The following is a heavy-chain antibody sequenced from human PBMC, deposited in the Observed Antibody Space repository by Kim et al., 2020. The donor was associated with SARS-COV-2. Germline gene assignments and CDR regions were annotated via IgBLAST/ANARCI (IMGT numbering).Heavy chain of an antibody. CDR2: ISYDGSNK. Sequence: GSLRLSCAASGFTFSSYGMHWVRQAPGKGLEWVAVISYDGSNKYYADSVKGRFTISRDNSKNTLYLQMNSLRAEDTAVYYCAKDPGYSSSWYDDFDYWGQGTLVTVSS. CDR1: GFTFSSYG. CDR3: AKDPGYSSSWYDDFDY. D-gene: IGHD6-13*01. V-gene: IGHV3-30*18. J-gene: IGHJ4*02.